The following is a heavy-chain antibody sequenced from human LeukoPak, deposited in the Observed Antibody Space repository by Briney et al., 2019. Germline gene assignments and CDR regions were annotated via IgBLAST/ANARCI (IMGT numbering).Heavy chain of an antibody. CDR2: IRSQAYSGTT. CDR1: GSTFGYHA. V-gene: IGHV3-49*04. D-gene: IGHD2-2*01. Sequence: PGGSLRLSCTASGSTFGYHAINWVRQAPGRGLEWVGFIRSQAYSGTTEYATSVKDRFTISRDDSKSIAYLQMNSLKTEDTAVYYCTRDIVSISQPYYFDYWGQGTLVTVSS. CDR3: TRDIVSISQPYYFDY. J-gene: IGHJ4*02.